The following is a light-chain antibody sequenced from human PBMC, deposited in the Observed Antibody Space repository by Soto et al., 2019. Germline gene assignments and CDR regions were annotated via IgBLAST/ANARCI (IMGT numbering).Light chain of an antibody. CDR2: DTS. Sequence: EFVGTQSPGTLSLSPGERATLSCRASQSLTNSFIAWYQQRPGQSPMLLIYDTSSRASGIPDRFRGSGSGTDFTLTISRLETEDFAVFYCQQDGTSVIIFGQGTRLEI. V-gene: IGKV3-20*01. CDR1: QSLTNSF. J-gene: IGKJ5*01. CDR3: QQDGTSVII.